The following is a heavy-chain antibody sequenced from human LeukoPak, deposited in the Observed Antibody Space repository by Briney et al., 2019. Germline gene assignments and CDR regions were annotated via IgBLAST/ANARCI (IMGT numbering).Heavy chain of an antibody. CDR3: ARAVGPFDY. V-gene: IGHV3-33*01. D-gene: IGHD3-16*01. CDR2: IWPDGGYK. J-gene: IGHJ4*02. CDR1: GFTFNTFG. Sequence: GGSLRLSCAASGFTFNTFGIHWVRQAPGKGLEWVAAIWPDGGYKYYADSVKGRFTISRDNSKNTVYLQMNTLRDEDTAVYYCARAVGPFDYWGQGTLVTVSS.